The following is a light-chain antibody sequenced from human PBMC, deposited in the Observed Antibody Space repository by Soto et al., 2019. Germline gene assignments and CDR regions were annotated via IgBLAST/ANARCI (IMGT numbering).Light chain of an antibody. V-gene: IGLV2-14*03. CDR1: SSDVGGYTY. CDR3: SSYTSGSRVV. Sequence: QSALTQSASVSGSPGQSITISCTGTSSDVGGYTYVSWYQQHPGKAPKLIIFDVINRPSGISNRFSGSKSGSTASLTISGLQAEDEADYYCSSYTSGSRVVFGGGTKVTVL. J-gene: IGLJ2*01. CDR2: DVI.